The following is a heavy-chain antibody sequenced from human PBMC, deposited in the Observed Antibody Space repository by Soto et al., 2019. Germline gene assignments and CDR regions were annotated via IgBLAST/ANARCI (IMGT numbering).Heavy chain of an antibody. V-gene: IGHV3-11*05. CDR3: AREYYYTMDV. CDR2: IDSSTKYT. Sequence: GGSLRLSCEASGFTFRDYYMTWFLQAPWKGLEWLSYIDSSTKYTNYADSVKGRFTISRDNAKNSLYLQMNSLRADDTAVYYCAREYYYTMDVWGQGTMVTVSS. CDR1: GFTFRDYY. J-gene: IGHJ6*02.